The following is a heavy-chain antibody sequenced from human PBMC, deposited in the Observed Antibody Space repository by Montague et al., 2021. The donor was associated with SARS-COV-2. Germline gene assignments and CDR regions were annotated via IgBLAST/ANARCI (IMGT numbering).Heavy chain of an antibody. J-gene: IGHJ4*02. D-gene: IGHD3-3*01. CDR1: GGTFSAHS. CDR2: INHRGST. CDR3: TRGGLAGGNYDIWSFSYTSPLDY. Sequence: SETLSLTCAVYGGTFSAHSWSLVRQSPGKGLEWIGEINHRGSTTYMSSLKSRVTMSVDTSKNQFSLKLSSVTAADTAIYYCTRGGLAGGNYDIWSFSYTSPLDYWGQGTLVTVSS. V-gene: IGHV4-34*01.